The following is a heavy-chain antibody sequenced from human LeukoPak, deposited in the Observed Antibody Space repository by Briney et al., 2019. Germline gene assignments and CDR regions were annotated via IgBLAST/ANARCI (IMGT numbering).Heavy chain of an antibody. CDR3: ARRRLINRDAFEI. CDR1: GGSISSGGYY. Sequence: SEPLSLTCTVSGGSISSGGYYWSWIRQHPGKGLEWIGYIYYSWSTYYIPSLKSRVSISVDTFKNQCYLKLSSVTAADTAVYYCARRRLINRDAFEIWGQGTMVTLSS. J-gene: IGHJ3*02. D-gene: IGHD1-14*01. V-gene: IGHV4-31*03. CDR2: IYYSWST.